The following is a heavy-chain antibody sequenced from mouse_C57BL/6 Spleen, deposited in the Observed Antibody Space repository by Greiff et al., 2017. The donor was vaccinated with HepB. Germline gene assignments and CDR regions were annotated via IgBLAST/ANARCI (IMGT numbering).Heavy chain of an antibody. CDR3: TRLRYYYGSSPYFDY. D-gene: IGHD1-1*01. Sequence: DVKLQESGGGLVQPGGSMKLSCAASGFTFSDAWMDWVRQSPEKGLEWVAEIRNKANNHATYYAESVKGRFTISRDDSKSSVYLQMNSLRAEDTGIYYCTRLRYYYGSSPYFDYWGQGTTLTVSS. V-gene: IGHV6-6*01. J-gene: IGHJ2*01. CDR1: GFTFSDAW. CDR2: IRNKANNHAT.